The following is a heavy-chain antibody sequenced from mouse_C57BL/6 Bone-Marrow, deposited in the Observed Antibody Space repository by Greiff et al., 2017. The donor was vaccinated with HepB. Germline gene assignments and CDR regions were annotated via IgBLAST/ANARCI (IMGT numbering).Heavy chain of an antibody. V-gene: IGHV2-9-1*01. Sequence: VKLVESGPGLVAPSQSLSITCTVSGFSLTSYAISWVRQPPGKGLEWLGVIWTGGGTNYNSALKSRLSISKDNSKSQVFLKMNSLQTDDTARYYCARKRDPLYYYGSMDYWGQGTSVTVSS. J-gene: IGHJ4*01. CDR3: ARKRDPLYYYGSMDY. CDR2: IWTGGGT. D-gene: IGHD1-1*01. CDR1: GFSLTSYA.